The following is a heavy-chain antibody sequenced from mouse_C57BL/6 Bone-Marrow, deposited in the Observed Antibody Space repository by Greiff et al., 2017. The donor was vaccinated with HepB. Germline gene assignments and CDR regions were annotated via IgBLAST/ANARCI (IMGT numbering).Heavy chain of an antibody. D-gene: IGHD2-4*01. Sequence: VHVKQSGAELVKPGASVKLSCTASGFNIKDYYMHWVKQRTEQGLEWIGRIDPEDGETKYAPKFQGKATITADTSSNTAYLQLSSLTSEDTAVYYCARDWGGITTDYYAMDYWGQGTSVTVSS. CDR2: IDPEDGET. CDR3: ARDWGGITTDYYAMDY. V-gene: IGHV14-2*01. J-gene: IGHJ4*01. CDR1: GFNIKDYY.